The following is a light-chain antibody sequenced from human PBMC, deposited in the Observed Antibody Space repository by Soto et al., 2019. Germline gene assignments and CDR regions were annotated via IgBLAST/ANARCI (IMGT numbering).Light chain of an antibody. V-gene: IGKV4-1*01. CDR3: QQYYSRPPFT. CDR2: WAA. J-gene: IGKJ3*01. Sequence: DIVMTQSTDSLAVSLGERATINCKSSQSVLFRSKNKNYLTWYQVKPGQPPKLLIYWAATRESGVPDRLSGSGSGTDFTPPISSRQAEDVAVYYCQQYYSRPPFTFGPGTKVDIK. CDR1: QSVLFRSKNKNY.